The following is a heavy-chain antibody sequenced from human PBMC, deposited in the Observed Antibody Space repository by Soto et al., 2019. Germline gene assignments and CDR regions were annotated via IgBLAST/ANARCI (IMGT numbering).Heavy chain of an antibody. V-gene: IGHV5-51*01. J-gene: IGHJ3*02. CDR2: IYPGDSDT. CDR3: ARRYSGYEGDAFDI. CDR1: GYSFTSYW. D-gene: IGHD5-12*01. Sequence: GESLKISCKRSGYSFTSYWIGWVRQMHGKGLEGMGIIYPGDSDTGYSPSFQGQVTISADKSSSTAYLQWSSLKASDTAMYYCARRYSGYEGDAFDIWGQGTMVTVSS.